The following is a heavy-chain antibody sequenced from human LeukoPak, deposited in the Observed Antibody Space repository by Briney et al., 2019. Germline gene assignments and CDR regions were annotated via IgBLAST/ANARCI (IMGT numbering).Heavy chain of an antibody. CDR1: GYTFTGYY. D-gene: IGHD3-22*01. CDR3: ARGQTLDYYDSSGYYVIDY. J-gene: IGHJ4*02. Sequence: GASVKVSCKASGYTFTGYYMHWVRQAPGQGLGWMGWINPNSGGTNYAQKFQGRVTMTRDTSISTAYMELSRLRSDDTAVYYCARGQTLDYYDSSGYYVIDYWGQGTLVTVSS. V-gene: IGHV1-2*02. CDR2: INPNSGGT.